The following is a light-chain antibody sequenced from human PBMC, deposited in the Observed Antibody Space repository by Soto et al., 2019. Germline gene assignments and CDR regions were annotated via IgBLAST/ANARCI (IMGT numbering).Light chain of an antibody. J-gene: IGKJ1*01. Sequence: EIVLTQSPGTLSLSPGERATLSCRASQSVSSSYLAWYQQKPGQAPRLLIYDTSSRATGIPDRFSGIGSGTDCTLAISRLEPEDFAVYYCQQCGSSPSFGQGTKVELK. CDR3: QQCGSSPS. V-gene: IGKV3-20*01. CDR1: QSVSSSY. CDR2: DTS.